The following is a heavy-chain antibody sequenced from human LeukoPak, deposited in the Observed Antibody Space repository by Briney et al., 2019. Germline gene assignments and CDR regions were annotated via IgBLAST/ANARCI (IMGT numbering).Heavy chain of an antibody. Sequence: GGSVRLSCAGSGFTFSSYAMSWVRQAPGKGLEWVSAISGSGGSTYYADSVKGRFTISRDNSKNTLYLQMNSLRAEDTAVYYCAKVAVATPRGGFDYWGQGTLVTVSS. D-gene: IGHD6-19*01. V-gene: IGHV3-23*01. CDR3: AKVAVATPRGGFDY. CDR1: GFTFSSYA. J-gene: IGHJ4*02. CDR2: ISGSGGST.